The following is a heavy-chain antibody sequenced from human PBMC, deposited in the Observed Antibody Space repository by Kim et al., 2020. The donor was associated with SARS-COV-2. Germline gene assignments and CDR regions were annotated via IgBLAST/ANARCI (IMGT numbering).Heavy chain of an antibody. CDR1: GFTFSSYA. J-gene: IGHJ4*02. Sequence: GGSLRLSCAASGFTFSSYAMHWVRQAPGKGLEWVAVISYDGSNKYYADSVKGRFTISRDNSKNTLYLQMNSLRAEDTAVYYCARDHRDYQLLCECVYWGQGTLVTVSS. V-gene: IGHV3-30*04. CDR2: ISYDGSNK. D-gene: IGHD2-2*01. CDR3: ARDHRDYQLLCECVY.